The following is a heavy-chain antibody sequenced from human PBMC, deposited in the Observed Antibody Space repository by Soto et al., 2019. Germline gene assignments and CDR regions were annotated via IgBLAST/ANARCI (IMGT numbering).Heavy chain of an antibody. V-gene: IGHV4-34*01. CDR1: GGSFSGYY. CDR2: INHSGST. J-gene: IGHJ4*02. D-gene: IGHD3-9*01. Sequence: SETLSLTCAVYGGSFSGYYWSWIRQPPGKGLEWIGEINHSGSTNYNPSLKSRVTISVDTSKNQFSLKLSSVTAADTALYYCARGGLRYFDWLLPYYFDYWGQGTLVTVSS. CDR3: ARGGLRYFDWLLPYYFDY.